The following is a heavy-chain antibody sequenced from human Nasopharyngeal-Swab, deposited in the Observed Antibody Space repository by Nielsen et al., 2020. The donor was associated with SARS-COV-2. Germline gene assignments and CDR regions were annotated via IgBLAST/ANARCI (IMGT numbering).Heavy chain of an antibody. CDR3: ARTGYSFSFDAFDV. Sequence: GESLKISCAASGFTLSSYSMNWVRQAPGKGLEWVSSISSSSTYIYYADSVKGRFTISRDNAKNSLYLQMNSLRAEDTAVYYCARTGYSFSFDAFDVWGQGTMVTVSS. CDR2: ISSSSTYI. J-gene: IGHJ3*01. CDR1: GFTLSSYS. V-gene: IGHV3-21*01. D-gene: IGHD5-18*01.